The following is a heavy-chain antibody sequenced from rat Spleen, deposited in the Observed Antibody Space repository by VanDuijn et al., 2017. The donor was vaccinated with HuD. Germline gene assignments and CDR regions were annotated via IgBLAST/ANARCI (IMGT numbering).Heavy chain of an antibody. V-gene: IGHV5-29*01. J-gene: IGHJ2*01. CDR2: ISYDGSAT. CDR3: TTEANYPGSYFDY. Sequence: EVQLVESDGGLVQPGRSMKLSCAASGFTFSNYAMAWVRQAPTKGLECIASISYDGSATYYRDSVKGRFTISRDNAKSTLYLQMDSLRSEDTATYYCTTEANYPGSYFDYWGQGVMVTVSS. D-gene: IGHD1-4*01. CDR1: GFTFSNYA.